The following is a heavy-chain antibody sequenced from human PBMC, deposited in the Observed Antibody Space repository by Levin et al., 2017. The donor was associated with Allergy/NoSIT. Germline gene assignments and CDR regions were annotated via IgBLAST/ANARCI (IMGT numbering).Heavy chain of an antibody. Sequence: GSLRLSCTVSGGSVSSSDYYWGWIRQPPGMGLEWIGAISYSGSVYYNPSLNSRVSISVDTSKNQFSLRLSFVTAADTAVYYCTRGGVYVWGSYRYQGDYWGQGTLVTVSS. D-gene: IGHD3-16*02. V-gene: IGHV4-39*01. CDR3: TRGGVYVWGSYRYQGDY. CDR2: ISYSGSV. CDR1: GGSVSSSDYY. J-gene: IGHJ4*02.